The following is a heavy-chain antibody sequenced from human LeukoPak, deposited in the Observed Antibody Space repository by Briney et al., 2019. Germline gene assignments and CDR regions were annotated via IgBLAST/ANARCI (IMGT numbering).Heavy chain of an antibody. D-gene: IGHD3-10*01. CDR1: GFTFSSYS. CDR3: ARGNYGSGSLIDY. Sequence: KPGGSLRLSCAASGFTFSSYSMNWVRQAPGKGLDWVSSISSSSSYIYYADSVKGRFTISRDNAKNSLYLQMNSLRAEDTAVYYCARGNYGSGSLIDYWGQGTLVTVSS. CDR2: ISSSSSYI. V-gene: IGHV3-21*01. J-gene: IGHJ4*02.